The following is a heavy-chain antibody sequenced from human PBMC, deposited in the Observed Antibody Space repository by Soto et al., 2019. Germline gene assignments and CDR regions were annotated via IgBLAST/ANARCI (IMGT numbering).Heavy chain of an antibody. CDR2: INAGNGNT. D-gene: IGHD6-19*01. CDR3: AGGIIGGGWYPYYLEY. CDR1: GYTFITYA. J-gene: IGHJ4*02. V-gene: IGHV1-3*01. Sequence: ASVKVSCKASGYTFITYAMHWVRQAPGQMLEWMGWINAGNGNTKYSQKFQGRVSITRDTSASTSYMELRSLRSEDTAVYYCAGGIIGGGWYPYYLEYWAQGTMVTVSS.